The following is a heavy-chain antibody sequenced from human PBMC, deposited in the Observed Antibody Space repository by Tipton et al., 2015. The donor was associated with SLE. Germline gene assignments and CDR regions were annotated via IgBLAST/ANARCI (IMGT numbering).Heavy chain of an antibody. CDR2: IRYDGSNK. V-gene: IGHV3-30*02. CDR3: AKLELVQGVIGYFDY. CDR1: GFTFSSYG. J-gene: IGHJ4*02. Sequence: GSLRLSCAASGFTFSSYGMHWVRQAPGKGLEWVAFIRYDGSNKYYADSVKGRFTISRDNSKNTLYLQMNSLRAEDTAVYYCAKLELVQGVIGYFDYWGQGTLVTVSS. D-gene: IGHD3-10*01.